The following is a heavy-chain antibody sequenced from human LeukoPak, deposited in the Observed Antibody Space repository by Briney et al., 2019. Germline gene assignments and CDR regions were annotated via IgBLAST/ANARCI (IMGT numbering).Heavy chain of an antibody. CDR2: ISGNGATT. J-gene: IGHJ4*02. CDR1: GLTFSSYA. D-gene: IGHD5-12*01. V-gene: IGHV3-23*01. CDR3: AKRGVATIPDY. Sequence: GGSLRLSCAASGLTFSSYAMTWVRQAPGKGLEWASTISGNGATTYYADSVKGRFTISRDNSKSTLYMQMNSLRAEDTAVYYCAKRGVATIPDYWGQGTLVTVSS.